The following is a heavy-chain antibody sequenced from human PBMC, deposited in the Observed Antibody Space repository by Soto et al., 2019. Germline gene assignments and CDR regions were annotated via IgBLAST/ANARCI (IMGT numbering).Heavy chain of an antibody. CDR1: GGSISSSNW. V-gene: IGHV4-4*02. CDR3: AREAVGTTVFEY. CDR2: IYHSGST. J-gene: IGHJ4*02. D-gene: IGHD1-26*01. Sequence: HVQLQESGTGLVKPSGTLSLTCTVSGGSISSSNWWSWVRQPPGKGLEWIGEIYHSGSTNYNPSLQSRVTISVDKSKDQFSLELSSVTAADTAVYYCAREAVGTTVFEYWGQGTLVTVSS.